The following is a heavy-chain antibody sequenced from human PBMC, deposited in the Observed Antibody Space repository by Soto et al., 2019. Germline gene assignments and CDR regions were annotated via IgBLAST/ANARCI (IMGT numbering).Heavy chain of an antibody. CDR3: ARHDYGGNLDDY. V-gene: IGHV1-69*02. J-gene: IGHJ4*02. D-gene: IGHD4-17*01. Sequence: QVQLVQSGAEVKKPGSSVKVSCKASGGTFSSYTISWVRQAPGQGLEWMGRIIPILGIANYAQKFQGRVTSAADKSTSTAYMELSSLRSEDTAVYYCARHDYGGNLDDYWGQGTLVTVSS. CDR1: GGTFSSYT. CDR2: IIPILGIA.